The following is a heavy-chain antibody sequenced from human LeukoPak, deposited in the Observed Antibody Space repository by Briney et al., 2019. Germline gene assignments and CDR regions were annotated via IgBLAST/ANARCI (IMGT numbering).Heavy chain of an antibody. CDR3: ATGDDYFDC. V-gene: IGHV1-2*02. D-gene: IGHD4-17*01. CDR1: GYTFTVYY. CDR2: INPNSGGT. Sequence: ASVTVSCKASGYTFTVYYMHWVRQAPGQGLEWMGWINPNSGGTNYAQTFQGRVTMTRDTSISTAYMELSGLTSDDTAVYYCATGDDYFDCWGQGSLVTVSS. J-gene: IGHJ4*02.